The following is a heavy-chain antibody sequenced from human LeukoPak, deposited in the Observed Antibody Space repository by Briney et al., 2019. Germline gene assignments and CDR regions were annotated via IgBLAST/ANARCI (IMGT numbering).Heavy chain of an antibody. J-gene: IGHJ4*02. V-gene: IGHV3-49*03. CDR1: GFTFGDYA. CDR2: IRSKAYGGTT. CDR3: TREGDHYGDYGVFDY. Sequence: PGGSLRLSCTASGFTFGDYAMSWFRQAPGKGLEGVGFIRSKAYGGTTEYAASVKGRVTISRDDSKSIAYLQMNSLKTEDTAVYYCTREGDHYGDYGVFDYWGQGTLVTVSS. D-gene: IGHD4-17*01.